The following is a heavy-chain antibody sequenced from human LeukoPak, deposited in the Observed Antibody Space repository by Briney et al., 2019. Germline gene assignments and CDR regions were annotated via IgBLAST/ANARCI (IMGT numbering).Heavy chain of an antibody. CDR1: GFTFSNYW. CDR2: INSDGSST. V-gene: IGHV3-74*01. Sequence: VQPGGSLRLSCAASGFTFSNYWMHWIRQVPGKGLVWVSRINSDGSSTSYADSVKGRFTISRDNAKNTLYLQMNSLRADDTAVYYCARVQGHPPNGLDIWGQGTMVTVSS. J-gene: IGHJ3*02. D-gene: IGHD2-8*01. CDR3: ARVQGHPPNGLDI.